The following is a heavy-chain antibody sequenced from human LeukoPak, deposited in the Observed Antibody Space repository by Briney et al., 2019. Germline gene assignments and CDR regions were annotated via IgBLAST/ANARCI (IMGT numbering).Heavy chain of an antibody. D-gene: IGHD3-10*01. V-gene: IGHV2-70*11. CDR1: GFSLSTSEMC. CDR3: ARSDYGSGSYTFDY. CDR2: IGWDGDK. Sequence: SGPTLVNPTQTLTLTCTFSGFSLSTSEMCVSWIRQPPGKALEWLARIGWDGDKYYSTSLKTRLTISKDTSKNQVVLTMTNMDPVDTATYYCARSDYGSGSYTFDYWGQGTLVTVSS. J-gene: IGHJ4*02.